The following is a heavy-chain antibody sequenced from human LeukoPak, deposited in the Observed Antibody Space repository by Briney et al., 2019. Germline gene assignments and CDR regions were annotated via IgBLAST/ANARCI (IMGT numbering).Heavy chain of an antibody. J-gene: IGHJ4*02. D-gene: IGHD6-13*01. CDR3: ARLRIAAAGLYY. V-gene: IGHV5-51*01. CDR1: GYSFTSYW. CDR2: IYPGDSDT. Sequence: GQSLRISCKGSGYSFTSYWIGWVRQMPGKGLEWMGIIYPGDSDTRYSPSFQGQVTISADKSIRTAYLQWSSLKASDTAMYYCARLRIAAAGLYYWGQGTLVTDCS.